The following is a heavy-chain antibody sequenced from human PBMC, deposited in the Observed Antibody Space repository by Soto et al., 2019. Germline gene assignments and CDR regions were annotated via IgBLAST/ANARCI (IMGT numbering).Heavy chain of an antibody. D-gene: IGHD1-7*01. Sequence: QVQLVQSGAEVKKPGSSVKVSCKASGGTFSSYTISWVRQAPGQGLEWMGRIIPILGIANYAQKFRGRVTITADKSTSTAYMELSSLRSEDTAVYYCARARTGTAYYYYYYGMDVWGQGTTVTVSS. CDR2: IIPILGIA. J-gene: IGHJ6*02. CDR3: ARARTGTAYYYYYYGMDV. CDR1: GGTFSSYT. V-gene: IGHV1-69*02.